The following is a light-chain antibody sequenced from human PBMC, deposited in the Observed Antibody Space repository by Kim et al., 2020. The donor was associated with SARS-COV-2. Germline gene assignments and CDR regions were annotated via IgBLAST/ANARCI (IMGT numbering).Light chain of an antibody. Sequence: EIVLTQSPVTLSVSPGERITLSCRASQSVNSDLAWYQQKPGQAPRLLIYGASTRATDIPARFSGSGSGTEFTLTISILQSEDFAVYYCQQYHGWPPRTFGQGTKVDIK. CDR1: QSVNSD. V-gene: IGKV3-15*01. J-gene: IGKJ1*01. CDR2: GAS. CDR3: QQYHGWPPRT.